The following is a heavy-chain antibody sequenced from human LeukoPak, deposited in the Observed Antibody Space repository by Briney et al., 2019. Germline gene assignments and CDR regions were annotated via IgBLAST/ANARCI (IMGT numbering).Heavy chain of an antibody. Sequence: PSETLSLXCTVSGGSISSSSYYWGWISQPPGKGLEWIGSIYYSGSTYYNPSLKSRVTISVDTSKNQFSLKLSSVTAADTAVYYCARMEDIVVVWGTGRPRDYWGQGTLVTVSS. J-gene: IGHJ4*02. CDR1: GGSISSSSYY. CDR3: ARMEDIVVVWGTGRPRDY. CDR2: IYYSGST. V-gene: IGHV4-39*01. D-gene: IGHD2-2*01.